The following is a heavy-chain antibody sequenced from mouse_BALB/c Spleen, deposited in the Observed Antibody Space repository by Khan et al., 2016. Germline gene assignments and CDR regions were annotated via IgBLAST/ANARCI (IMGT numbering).Heavy chain of an antibody. Sequence: VQLQESGAELVRPGTSVKVSCKASGYAFTNYLIEWVKQRPGQGLEWIGVINPGSGGTHYNEKFKGKATLTADKSSSTAYMQLSSLTSDDSAVYFCARAPITTVLEGFAYWGQGTLVTVSA. CDR2: INPGSGGT. D-gene: IGHD1-1*01. CDR1: GYAFTNYL. J-gene: IGHJ3*01. CDR3: ARAPITTVLEGFAY. V-gene: IGHV1-54*01.